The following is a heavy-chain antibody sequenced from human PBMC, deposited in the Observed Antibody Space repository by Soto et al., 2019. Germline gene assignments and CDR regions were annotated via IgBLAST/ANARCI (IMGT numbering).Heavy chain of an antibody. CDR1: GFIFNNYA. Sequence: VQLVESGGGVVQPGRSLRLSCAASGFIFNNYAMHWVRQAPGKGLEWVAFISYDGTSKYYADSVTGRFTISRDSSRNTLYLQMNSLRAEDTAVYFCARGDGYIYGNTFDSWGQGTLVTVSS. J-gene: IGHJ4*02. CDR2: ISYDGTSK. V-gene: IGHV3-30-3*01. D-gene: IGHD5-18*01. CDR3: ARGDGYIYGNTFDS.